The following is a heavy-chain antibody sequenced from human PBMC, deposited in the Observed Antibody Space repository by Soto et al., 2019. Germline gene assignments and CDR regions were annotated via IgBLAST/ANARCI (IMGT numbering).Heavy chain of an antibody. V-gene: IGHV3-23*01. Sequence: PGGSLRLSCAASGFTFSSYAMSWVRQAPGKGLEWVSAISGSGGSTYYADSVKGRFTISRDDSKNTLYLQMSSLRAEDTAVYYCAREYCTTTDCRRYFDCWGQGTPVTVSS. CDR2: ISGSGGST. D-gene: IGHD2-8*01. CDR3: AREYCTTTDCRRYFDC. CDR1: GFTFSSYA. J-gene: IGHJ4*02.